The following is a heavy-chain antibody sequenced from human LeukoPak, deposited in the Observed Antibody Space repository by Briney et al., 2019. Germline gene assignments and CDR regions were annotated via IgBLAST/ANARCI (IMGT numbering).Heavy chain of an antibody. CDR1: GYTFTSYD. CDR2: MNPNSGNT. D-gene: IGHD3-22*01. CDR3: ARTYYYDSSGYYNWFDP. V-gene: IGHV1-8*01. Sequence: ASVKVSCKASGYTFTSYDISWVRQATGQGLEWMGWMNPNSGNTGYAQKFQGRVTMTRNTSISTTYMELSSLRSEDTAVYYCARTYYYDSSGYYNWFDPWGRGTLVTVSS. J-gene: IGHJ5*02.